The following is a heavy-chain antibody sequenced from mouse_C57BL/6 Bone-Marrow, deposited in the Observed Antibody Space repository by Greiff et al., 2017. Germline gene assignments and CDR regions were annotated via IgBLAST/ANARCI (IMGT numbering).Heavy chain of an antibody. D-gene: IGHD1-1*01. CDR1: GYTFTSYW. J-gene: IGHJ1*03. Sequence: VQLQQPGAELVKPGASVKLSCKASGYTFTSYWMHWVKQRPGQGLEWIGMIHPNSGSTNYNEKFKSKATLTVDKSSSTAYMQLSSLTSEDSAVYYCARLLRYWYFDVWGTGTTVTVSS. V-gene: IGHV1-64*01. CDR3: ARLLRYWYFDV. CDR2: IHPNSGST.